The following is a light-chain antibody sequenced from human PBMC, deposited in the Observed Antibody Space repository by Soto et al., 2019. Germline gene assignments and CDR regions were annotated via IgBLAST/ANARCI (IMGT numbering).Light chain of an antibody. J-gene: IGLJ1*01. Sequence: QSALTQPASVSGSPGQSIAISCTESSSDVGGYSYVSWYQQHPGKAPKLIIYDVSNRPSGVSNRFSGSKSGNTASLTISGRHAEDEADYYCSSYTSSSSVFGTGTKLTVL. CDR1: SSDVGGYSY. V-gene: IGLV2-14*01. CDR3: SSYTSSSSV. CDR2: DVS.